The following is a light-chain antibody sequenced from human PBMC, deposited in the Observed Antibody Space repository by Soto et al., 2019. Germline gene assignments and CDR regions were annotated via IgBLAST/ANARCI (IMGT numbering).Light chain of an antibody. CDR2: DAS. CDR1: QSVSSY. Sequence: EIVLTQSPATLSLSPGERATLSCRASQSVSSYLAWYQQKPGQAPRLRIYDASNSATGSPARFSGSGSGTDFTLTISSLEPEDFAVYYCQQRSNWPPFAFGPGTKVDIK. J-gene: IGKJ3*01. CDR3: QQRSNWPPFA. V-gene: IGKV3-11*01.